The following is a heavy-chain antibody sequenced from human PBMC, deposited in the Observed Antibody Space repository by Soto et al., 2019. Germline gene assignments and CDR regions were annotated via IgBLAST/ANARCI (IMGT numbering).Heavy chain of an antibody. CDR1: GFPFSSYA. CDR3: AKDLDLAGLEYYFDY. Sequence: GGSLRLSCAASGFPFSSYAMSWVRQAPGKGLEWVSAISGSGGSTYYADSVKGRFTISRDNSKNTLYLQMNSLRAEDTAVYYCAKDLDLAGLEYYFDYWGQGTLVTVSS. J-gene: IGHJ4*02. V-gene: IGHV3-23*01. CDR2: ISGSGGST.